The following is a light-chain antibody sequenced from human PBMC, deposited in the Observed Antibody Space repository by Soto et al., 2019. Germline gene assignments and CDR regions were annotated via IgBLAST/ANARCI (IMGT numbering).Light chain of an antibody. V-gene: IGKV3-20*01. CDR1: QNIDSSY. CDR3: QQFGGSPPVT. J-gene: IGKJ2*01. Sequence: EMVLTQSPGTLSLSPGERAILSCRASQNIDSSYLAWYQQKPGQPPRLLIYGASSMATGIPDKFSGSGSGTNFTLAIARLEPEDFAVYYCQQFGGSPPVTFGQGTKLQIK. CDR2: GAS.